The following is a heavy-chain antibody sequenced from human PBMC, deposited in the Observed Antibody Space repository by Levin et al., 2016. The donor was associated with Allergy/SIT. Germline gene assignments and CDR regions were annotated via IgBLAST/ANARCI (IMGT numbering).Heavy chain of an antibody. J-gene: IGHJ4*02. Sequence: WIRQPPGKGLEWVSVIYSGGSTYYADSVKGRFTISRDNSKNTLYLQMNSLRAEDTAVYYCAREYYYDSSGYPTDYWGQGTLVTVSS. CDR2: IYSGGST. D-gene: IGHD3-22*01. V-gene: IGHV3-53*01. CDR3: AREYYYDSSGYPTDY.